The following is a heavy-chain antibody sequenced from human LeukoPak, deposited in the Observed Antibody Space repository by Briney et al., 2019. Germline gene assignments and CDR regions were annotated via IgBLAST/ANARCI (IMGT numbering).Heavy chain of an antibody. J-gene: IGHJ3*02. V-gene: IGHV3-73*01. CDR3: TSGETVVISNDVSDI. CDR2: IRSKGDGHAT. D-gene: IGHD4-23*01. CDR1: GLTFSDSA. Sequence: GGSLRLSCAASGLTFSDSAIHWVRQASGKGLEWVGRIRSKGDGHATAYAASVQGRFALSRDDSKNTAYLQMNSLETDDTAVYYCTSGETVVISNDVSDIWGQGTMVTVSS.